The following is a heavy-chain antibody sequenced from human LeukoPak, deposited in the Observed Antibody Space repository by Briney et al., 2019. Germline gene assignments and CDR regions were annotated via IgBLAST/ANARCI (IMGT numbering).Heavy chain of an antibody. Sequence: PSETLSLTCTVSGGSISSYYWSWIRQPAGKGLEWIGRIYTSGSTNYNPSLKSRVTMSVDTSKNQFSLKLSSVTAADTAVYYCARDRPERTYDYVWSIDYWGQGNLVTVSS. D-gene: IGHD3-16*01. CDR1: GGSISSYY. CDR2: IYTSGST. V-gene: IGHV4-4*07. CDR3: ARDRPERTYDYVWSIDY. J-gene: IGHJ4*02.